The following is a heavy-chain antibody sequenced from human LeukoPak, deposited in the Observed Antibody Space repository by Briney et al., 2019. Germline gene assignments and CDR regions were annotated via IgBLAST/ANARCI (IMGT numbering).Heavy chain of an antibody. CDR2: ISGSGGST. Sequence: GGSLRLSCAASGFTFSSYWMHWVRQAPGKGLEWVSAISGSGGSTYYADSVKGRFTISRDNSKNTLYLQMNSLRAEDTAVYYCAKAADSSGYYYFDYWGQGTLVTVSS. V-gene: IGHV3-23*01. J-gene: IGHJ4*02. D-gene: IGHD3-22*01. CDR1: GFTFSSYW. CDR3: AKAADSSGYYYFDY.